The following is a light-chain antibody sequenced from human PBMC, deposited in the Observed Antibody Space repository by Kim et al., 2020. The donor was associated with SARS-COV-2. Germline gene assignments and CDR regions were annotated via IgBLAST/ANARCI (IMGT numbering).Light chain of an antibody. Sequence: EVVLTQSPGTLSLSAGDRVTLSCRTSQSISRSYLAWYQQKPGQPPRLLIYATSERATGIPDRFSGSGSGTDFTLTISRLEPEDFAVYFCQQYDNSPFTFGKGTKLEI. CDR3: QQYDNSPFT. CDR1: QSISRSY. J-gene: IGKJ2*01. CDR2: ATS. V-gene: IGKV3-20*01.